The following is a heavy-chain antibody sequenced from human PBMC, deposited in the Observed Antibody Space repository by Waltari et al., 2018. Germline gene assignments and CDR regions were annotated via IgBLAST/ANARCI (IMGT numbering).Heavy chain of an antibody. CDR1: GDSISRRPSY. CDR2: VSQGGAT. Sequence: QLQLQESGPGLVEPSETLSLTCTVSGDSISRRPSYWGWVRQSPEKGLEWVGSVSQGGATYHNPSVNSRSAISVDTSKKQFSLTMHSVTAADTAVYYCTTGTVEYTSSTTFYYMDVWGQGATIIVSS. J-gene: IGHJ6*03. V-gene: IGHV4-39*01. CDR3: TTGTVEYTSSTTFYYMDV. D-gene: IGHD2-2*01.